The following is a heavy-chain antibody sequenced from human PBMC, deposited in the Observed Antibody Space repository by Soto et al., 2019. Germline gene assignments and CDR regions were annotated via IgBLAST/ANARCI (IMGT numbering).Heavy chain of an antibody. J-gene: IGHJ4*02. CDR3: ARELNTDPTAYYSFAY. Sequence: QVQLVQSGPEVTMPGASVKVSCKTSGYTFTAYGLAWLRQAPGQRPEWLGWVDTANANTNYAEKFQGRVTMTSDRSTTTTYMELRSLRSDDTAVYYCARELNTDPTAYYSFAYWGQGPLVTVSS. CDR2: VDTANANT. D-gene: IGHD3-9*01. CDR1: GYTFTAYG. V-gene: IGHV1-18*01.